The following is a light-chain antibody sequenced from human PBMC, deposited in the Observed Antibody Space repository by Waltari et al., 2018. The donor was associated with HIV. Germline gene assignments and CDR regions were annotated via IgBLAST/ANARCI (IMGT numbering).Light chain of an antibody. CDR1: QSVSSS. CDR2: DAS. V-gene: IGKV3-11*01. Sequence: EIVLTQSPATLSLSPGERATLSCRASQSVSSSLAWYQLKPGQAPRLLIYDASNRATGIPARFSGGGSGTDFTLTISSLEPEDFAVYYCLQRNSWPLTFGGGTRVEIK. CDR3: LQRNSWPLT. J-gene: IGKJ4*01.